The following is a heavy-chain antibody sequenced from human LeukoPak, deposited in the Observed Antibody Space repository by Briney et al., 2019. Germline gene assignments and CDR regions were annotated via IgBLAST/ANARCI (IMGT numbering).Heavy chain of an antibody. CDR3: ASKRHASGSAAFDI. D-gene: IGHD3-10*01. V-gene: IGHV4-39*01. Sequence: SETLSLTCTVSGVSISTNTYYWGWIRQPPGKGMEWIGSIYYSVSTYYNPSLKSRVTISVDTSKNQFSLKLSSVTAADTAVYYCASKRHASGSAAFDIWGQGTMVTVSS. J-gene: IGHJ3*02. CDR2: IYYSVST. CDR1: GVSISTNTYY.